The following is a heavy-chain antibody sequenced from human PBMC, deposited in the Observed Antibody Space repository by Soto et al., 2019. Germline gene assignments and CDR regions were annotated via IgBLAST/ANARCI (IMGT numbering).Heavy chain of an antibody. D-gene: IGHD2-2*01. V-gene: IGHV3-33*01. CDR1: GFTFSSYG. Sequence: PGGSLRLSCAASGFTFSSYGMHWVRQAPGKGLEWVAVIWYDGSNKYYADSVKGRFTISRDNSKNTLYLQMNSLRAEDTAVYYCARDSRDCSSTSCYTDYYMDVWGKGTTVTVSS. J-gene: IGHJ6*03. CDR3: ARDSRDCSSTSCYTDYYMDV. CDR2: IWYDGSNK.